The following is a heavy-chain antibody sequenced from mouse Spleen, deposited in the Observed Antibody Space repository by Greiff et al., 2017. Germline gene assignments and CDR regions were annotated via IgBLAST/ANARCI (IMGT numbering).Heavy chain of an antibody. CDR1: GYTFTSYW. Sequence: QVQLQQSGAELARPGASVKLSCKASGYTFTSYWMHWVKQRPGQGLEWIGMIHPNSGSTNYNEKFKSKATLTVDKSSSTAYMQLSSLTSEDSAVYYCARCGNSLLRHDWYFDVWGAGTTVTVSS. J-gene: IGHJ1*01. D-gene: IGHD1-2*01. V-gene: IGHV1-64*01. CDR3: ARCGNSLLRHDWYFDV. CDR2: IHPNSGST.